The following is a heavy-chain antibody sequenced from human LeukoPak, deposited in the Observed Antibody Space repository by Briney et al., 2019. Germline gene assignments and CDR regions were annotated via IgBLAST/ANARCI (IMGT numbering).Heavy chain of an antibody. CDR3: ARSRYSGDNWFDP. CDR1: GGTFSSYA. CDR2: IIPIFGTA. J-gene: IGHJ5*02. V-gene: IGHV1-69*13. D-gene: IGHD2-15*01. Sequence: GASVKVSCKASGGTFSSYAISWVRQAPGQGLEWMGGIIPIFGTANYAQKFQGRVTITADESTSTAYMELSSLRSEDTAVYYCARSRYSGDNWFDPWGQGTLVTVSS.